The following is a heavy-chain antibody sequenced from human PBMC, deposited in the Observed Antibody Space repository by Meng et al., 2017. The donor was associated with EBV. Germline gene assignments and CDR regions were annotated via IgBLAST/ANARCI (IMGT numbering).Heavy chain of an antibody. V-gene: IGHV1-18*01. CDR1: GDTFTRYG. J-gene: IGHJ4*02. Sequence: VRLLHSGAEVKKPGASVHVSCKSAGDTFTRYGKSWVRQAPGQGLEWMRWISAYNGNTNYAQKLQGRGTMNTDTSTSTAYKELRSLRSDDTAVYYCARGLDYFDYWGQGTLVTVSS. CDR3: ARGLDYFDY. CDR2: ISAYNGNT.